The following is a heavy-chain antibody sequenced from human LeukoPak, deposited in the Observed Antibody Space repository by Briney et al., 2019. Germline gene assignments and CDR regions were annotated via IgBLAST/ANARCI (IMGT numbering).Heavy chain of an antibody. CDR3: AKDNRAVAGTGYFDY. J-gene: IGHJ4*02. Sequence: GGSLRLSCAASGFTFRSYDMHWVRQAPGKGLEWVSGISWNSGSIGYADSVKGRFTISRDNAKNSLYLQMNSLRAEDMALYYCAKDNRAVAGTGYFDYWGQGTLVTVSS. CDR1: GFTFRSYD. CDR2: ISWNSGSI. D-gene: IGHD6-19*01. V-gene: IGHV3-9*03.